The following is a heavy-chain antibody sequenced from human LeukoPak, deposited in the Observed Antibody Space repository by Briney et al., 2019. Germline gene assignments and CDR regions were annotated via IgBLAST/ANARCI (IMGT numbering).Heavy chain of an antibody. Sequence: GGSLRLSCAASGFTFSDYYMSWIRQAPGKGLEWVSYISSSGNTIFYADTVKGRFTISRDNAKNSLDLQMNSLRAEDTAVYYCARAGAYRSKYDWFDPWGQGTLVTVSS. CDR3: ARAGAYRSKYDWFDP. CDR2: ISSSGNTI. J-gene: IGHJ5*02. V-gene: IGHV3-11*04. CDR1: GFTFSDYY. D-gene: IGHD3-16*02.